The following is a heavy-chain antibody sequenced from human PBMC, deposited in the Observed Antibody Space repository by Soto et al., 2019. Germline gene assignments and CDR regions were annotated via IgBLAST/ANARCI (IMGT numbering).Heavy chain of an antibody. J-gene: IGHJ4*02. CDR1: GYTFTGYY. D-gene: IGHD3-3*01. CDR2: INPNSGGT. Sequence: ASVNVSCKSSGYTFTGYYIHWVRQAPGQGLECMGWINPNSGGTNYAQKFQGRVTMTRDTSISTAYMELSRLRSDDTAVYYCARLGYDFWSGYYVDRQCYFDYWGQGTLVTVSS. V-gene: IGHV1-2*02. CDR3: ARLGYDFWSGYYVDRQCYFDY.